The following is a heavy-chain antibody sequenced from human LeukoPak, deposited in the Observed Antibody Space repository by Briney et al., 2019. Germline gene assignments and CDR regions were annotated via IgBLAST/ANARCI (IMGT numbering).Heavy chain of an antibody. CDR2: ISYDGSNK. CDR1: GFTFSSYG. V-gene: IGHV3-30*18. D-gene: IGHD6-13*01. CDR3: AKSRTAAANYFDY. Sequence: GGSLRLSCAASGFTFSSYGMHWVRQAPGKGLEWVAVISYDGSNKYYADSVKGRFTISRDNSKNTLYLQMNSLRAEDTAVYYCAKSRTAAANYFDYWGQGTLVTVSS. J-gene: IGHJ4*02.